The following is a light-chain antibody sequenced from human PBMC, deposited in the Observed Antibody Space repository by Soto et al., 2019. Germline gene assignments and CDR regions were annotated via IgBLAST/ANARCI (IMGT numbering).Light chain of an antibody. J-gene: IGKJ1*01. CDR3: LQSNTYSPLA. CDR1: QNIGTW. V-gene: IGKV1-5*03. CDR2: KAS. Sequence: DIQMTQSPSTLSASVGDRVTITCRASQNIGTWLTWFQQKTGNAPKLLISKASTLESGVPSRFGGSWSRTEFTLTTSSLQPNDFATYYCLQSNTYSPLAFAQGTKVEIK.